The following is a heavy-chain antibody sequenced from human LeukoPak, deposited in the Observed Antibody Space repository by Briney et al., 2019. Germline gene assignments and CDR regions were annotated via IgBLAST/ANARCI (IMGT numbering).Heavy chain of an antibody. J-gene: IGHJ4*02. V-gene: IGHV3-30-3*01. CDR1: GFTFSSYA. CDR3: ARDSYPDPPRDGYKSVGGGIDY. Sequence: GRSLRLSCAASGFTFSSYALHWVRQAPGKGLEWVALISYDGSNKYYADSVKGRFTISRDNSKNTLYLQMNSLRTEDTSIYYCARDSYPDPPRDGYKSVGGGIDYWGQGTLVTVSS. D-gene: IGHD5-24*01. CDR2: ISYDGSNK.